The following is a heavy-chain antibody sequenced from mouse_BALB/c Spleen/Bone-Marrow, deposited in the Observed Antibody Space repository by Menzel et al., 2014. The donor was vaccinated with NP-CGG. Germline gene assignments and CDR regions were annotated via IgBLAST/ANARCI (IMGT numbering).Heavy chain of an antibody. V-gene: IGHV1-5*01. CDR1: GYTFSNYW. J-gene: IGHJ2*01. CDR2: IHPGNSDT. Sequence: VQLMDSGTVLARPGAAVKMSCKASGYTFSNYWMHWIKQRPGQGLEWIGTIHPGNSDTTYNQKFKGKAKLTAVTSTSTAYIELSSLTNEDSAVYYCTTLARNNFDYWGQGTTLTDSS. D-gene: IGHD3-1*01. CDR3: TTLARNNFDY.